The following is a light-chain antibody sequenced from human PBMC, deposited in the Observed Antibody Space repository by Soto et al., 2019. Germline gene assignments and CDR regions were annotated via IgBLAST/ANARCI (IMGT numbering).Light chain of an antibody. J-gene: IGLJ3*02. V-gene: IGLV2-23*01. CDR1: SSDVGSYNL. Sequence: QSALTQPASVSGSPGQSITISCTGTSSDVGSYNLVSWYQQHPGKAPKLMIYEGSKRPSGVSNRFSGSKSGNTASLTISGLQAEDEADYYCAAWDDSLNGHLVFGGGTKLTVL. CDR3: AAWDDSLNGHLV. CDR2: EGS.